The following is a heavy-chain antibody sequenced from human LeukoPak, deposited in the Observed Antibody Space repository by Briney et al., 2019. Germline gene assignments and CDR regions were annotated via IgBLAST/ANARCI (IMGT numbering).Heavy chain of an antibody. CDR3: AKGSRIIVGAANFDY. D-gene: IGHD1-26*01. Sequence: GGSLRLSCAASGFTFSSYGMSWVRQAPGKGLEWVSAISGSGGSTYYADSVKGRFTISRDNSKNTLYLQMNSLRAEDTAVYYCAKGSRIIVGAANFDYWGQGTLVTVSS. V-gene: IGHV3-23*01. CDR2: ISGSGGST. J-gene: IGHJ4*02. CDR1: GFTFSSYG.